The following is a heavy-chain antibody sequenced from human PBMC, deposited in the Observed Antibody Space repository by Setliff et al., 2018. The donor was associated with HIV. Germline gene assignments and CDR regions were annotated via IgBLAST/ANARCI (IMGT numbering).Heavy chain of an antibody. CDR3: ARAPITIFGVIIIPVYFDY. J-gene: IGHJ4*02. CDR2: MFYNGRS. D-gene: IGHD3-3*01. CDR1: DGSISSHY. Sequence: SETLSLTCTGSDGSISSHYWSWIRQPPGKGLEWIGYMFYNGRSNYNPSLKSRVTISVDPSKNQFSLKLSSVTAADTAVYYCARAPITIFGVIIIPVYFDYWGQGTLVTVSS. V-gene: IGHV4-59*08.